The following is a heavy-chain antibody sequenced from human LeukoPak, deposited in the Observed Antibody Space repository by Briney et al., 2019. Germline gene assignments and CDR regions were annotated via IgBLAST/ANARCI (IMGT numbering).Heavy chain of an antibody. CDR3: AREQLYSGYYGLDV. D-gene: IGHD2-21*01. J-gene: IGHJ6*02. V-gene: IGHV3-30-3*01. Sequence: GGSLRLSCAASGFTFSSFAMHWVRQAPGKGLEWVAVISYGGNNNYYADSVRGRFTISRDNSKNTVNLQVNSLRPEDTAAYYCAREQLYSGYYGLDVWGQGTTLTVSS. CDR2: ISYGGNNN. CDR1: GFTFSSFA.